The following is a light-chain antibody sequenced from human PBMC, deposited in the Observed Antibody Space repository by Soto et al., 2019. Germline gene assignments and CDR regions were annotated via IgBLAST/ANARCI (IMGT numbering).Light chain of an antibody. CDR1: QNIVNY. CDR3: QQSYSVPLT. Sequence: DLQMTQSPSSLSASVGDRVTITCRASQNIVNYLNWYQRKPGKAPELLIYGASSLQSGVPSRFSGSGSGTDFTLTISSLQPEDFATFYCQQSYSVPLTFGGGTKVEIK. J-gene: IGKJ4*01. CDR2: GAS. V-gene: IGKV1-39*01.